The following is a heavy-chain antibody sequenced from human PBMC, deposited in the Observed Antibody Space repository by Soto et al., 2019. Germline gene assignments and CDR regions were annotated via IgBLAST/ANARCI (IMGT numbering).Heavy chain of an antibody. CDR3: AIDPGGGVVVVAATRGAFDI. D-gene: IGHD2-15*01. V-gene: IGHV1-2*04. CDR2: INPNSGGT. J-gene: IGHJ3*02. CDR1: GYTFTGYY. Sequence: GASVKVSCKASGYTFTGYYMHWVRQAPGQGLEWMGWINPNSGGTNYAQKFQGWVTMTRDTSISTAYMELSRLRSDDTAVYYCAIDPGGGVVVVAATRGAFDIWGQGTMVTVSS.